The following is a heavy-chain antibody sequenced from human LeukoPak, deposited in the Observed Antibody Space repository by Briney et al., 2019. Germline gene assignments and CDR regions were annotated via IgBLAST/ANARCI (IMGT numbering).Heavy chain of an antibody. Sequence: SVKVSCKASGGTFSSYAISWVRQAPGQGLEWMGGIIPIFGTANYAQKFQGRVTITADQSTSTAYMELSSLRSEDTAVYYCAVPGDYDSSGYYTYYYYYMDVWGKGTTVTVSS. CDR2: IIPIFGTA. CDR3: AVPGDYDSSGYYTYYYYYMDV. J-gene: IGHJ6*03. CDR1: GGTFSSYA. V-gene: IGHV1-69*13. D-gene: IGHD3-22*01.